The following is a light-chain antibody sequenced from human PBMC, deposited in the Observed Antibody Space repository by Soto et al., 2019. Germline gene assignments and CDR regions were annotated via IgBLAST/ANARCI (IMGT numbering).Light chain of an antibody. CDR3: QHLRTYPLS. V-gene: IGKV1-9*01. CDR2: PAS. CDR1: QDISTS. Sequence: DIQLTQSPSFLSASVGDRVTVSCRASQDISTSLAWFQQKAGKVPQLLVYPASTLQDGVPSRFSGSGSGTYFTLTINHLQAEDFATYYCQHLRTYPLSFGPGTKLDIK. J-gene: IGKJ2*03.